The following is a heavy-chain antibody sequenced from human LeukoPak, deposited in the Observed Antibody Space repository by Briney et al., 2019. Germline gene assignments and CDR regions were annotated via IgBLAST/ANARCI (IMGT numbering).Heavy chain of an antibody. CDR1: GFTFSSYA. V-gene: IGHV3-30*02. D-gene: IGHD3-10*01. CDR2: IRYDGSKT. CDR3: AKDFGARPHFYGPGSLDY. Sequence: GGSLRLSCAASGFTFSSYAMSWVRQAPGKGLEWVAFIRYDGSKTYYVDSVKGRFTISRDNSKNTLYLQMSSLRAEDTAVYYCAKDFGARPHFYGPGSLDYWGQGTLVTVSS. J-gene: IGHJ4*02.